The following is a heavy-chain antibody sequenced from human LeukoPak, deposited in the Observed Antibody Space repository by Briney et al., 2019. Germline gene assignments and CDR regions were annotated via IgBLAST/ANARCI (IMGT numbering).Heavy chain of an antibody. CDR1: GFTFSSYA. CDR2: ISGSGGST. V-gene: IGHV3-23*01. D-gene: IGHD2-2*01. Sequence: GGSLRLSCAASGFTFSSYAMSWVRQAPGKGLERVSAISGSGGSTYYADSVKGRFTISRDNSKNTLYLQMNSLRAEDTAVYYCAKGIKDEYCSSTSCGWFDPWGQGTLVTVSS. J-gene: IGHJ5*02. CDR3: AKGIKDEYCSSTSCGWFDP.